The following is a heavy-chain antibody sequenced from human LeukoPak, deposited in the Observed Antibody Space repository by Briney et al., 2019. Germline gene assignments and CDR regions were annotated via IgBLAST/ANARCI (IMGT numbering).Heavy chain of an antibody. J-gene: IGHJ4*02. CDR3: ARGYSSGIDY. CDR1: GDSDSSNSAA. Sequence: SQTLSLTCAISGDSDSSNSAAWNWIRQSPSRGLEWLGRTYYRSKWYNDYAVSMRSRVSINPDTSKNQFSLQLNSVTPEDTAVYYCARGYSSGIDYWGQGTLVTVSS. D-gene: IGHD6-19*01. CDR2: TYYRSKWYN. V-gene: IGHV6-1*01.